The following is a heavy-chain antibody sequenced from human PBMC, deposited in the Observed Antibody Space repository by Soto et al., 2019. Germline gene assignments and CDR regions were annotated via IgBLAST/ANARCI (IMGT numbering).Heavy chain of an antibody. D-gene: IGHD6-19*01. CDR1: GFTFSSYA. CDR2: ISGSGGST. V-gene: IGHV3-23*01. J-gene: IGHJ4*02. Sequence: GGSLRLSCAASGFTFSSYAMSWVRQAPGKGLEWVSAISGSGGSTYYADSVKGRFTISRDNSKNTLYLQMNSLRAEDTAVYYCAKPSSSSGWYFLLDYWGQGTLVTVSS. CDR3: AKPSSSSGWYFLLDY.